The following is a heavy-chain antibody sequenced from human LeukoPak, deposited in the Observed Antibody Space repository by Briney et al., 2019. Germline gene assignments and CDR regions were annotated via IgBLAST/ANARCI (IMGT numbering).Heavy chain of an antibody. CDR3: GREKWPERAFDI. J-gene: IGHJ3*02. Sequence: PGGSLRLSCAVSGFSVTSNYMTWVRQAPGKGLEWVSIIYGGGSTYYADSAKGRFSISRDKSKNTLYLQMNSLTAEDTALYYCGREKWPERAFDIWGQGTMVTVSS. CDR1: GFSVTSNY. V-gene: IGHV3-66*01. D-gene: IGHD1-1*01. CDR2: IYGGGST.